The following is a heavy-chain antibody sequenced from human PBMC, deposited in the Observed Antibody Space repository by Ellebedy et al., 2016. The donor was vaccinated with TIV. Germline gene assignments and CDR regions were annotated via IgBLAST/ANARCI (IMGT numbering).Heavy chain of an antibody. Sequence: GGSLRLSCVVSGFTFSSYWMGWVRQAPGKGLEWVANIYQDGTKKYYVDSVKGRFTISRDNAKNSLYLQMHSLRVDDTAVYYCARDPWPAAFDIWGQGTMVTVSS. J-gene: IGHJ3*02. CDR2: IYQDGTKK. CDR3: ARDPWPAAFDI. V-gene: IGHV3-7*03. CDR1: GFTFSSYW.